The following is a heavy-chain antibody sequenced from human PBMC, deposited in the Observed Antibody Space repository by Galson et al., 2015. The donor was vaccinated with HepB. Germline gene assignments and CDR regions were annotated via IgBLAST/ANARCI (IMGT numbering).Heavy chain of an antibody. Sequence: SVKVSCKASGGTFSSYAISWVRQAPGQGLEWMGGIIPILGTANYAQKFQGRVTITADESTNTAYMELSSLRSEDTAVYYCATHEIFDYGDYVDYYYYYMDVWGKGTTVTVSS. CDR3: ATHEIFDYGDYVDYYYYYMDV. J-gene: IGHJ6*03. CDR1: GGTFSSYA. D-gene: IGHD4-17*01. V-gene: IGHV1-69*13. CDR2: IIPILGTA.